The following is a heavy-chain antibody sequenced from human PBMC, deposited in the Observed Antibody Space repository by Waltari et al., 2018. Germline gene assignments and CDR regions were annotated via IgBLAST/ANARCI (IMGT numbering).Heavy chain of an antibody. CDR3: ARLVWFGAWIDN. Sequence: QVQLQESGPGMLRPSETLSLTCTVSGDSIKTDTYYWGWIRQSPGKGLECLGTSHSSGTTYVPASLEPRVTISVDTFNNRFSLNLRSATAADTAVYFCARLVWFGAWIDNWGQGSLVTVSS. D-gene: IGHD3-10*01. CDR1: GDSIKTDTYY. V-gene: IGHV4-39*01. J-gene: IGHJ4*02. CDR2: SHSSGTT.